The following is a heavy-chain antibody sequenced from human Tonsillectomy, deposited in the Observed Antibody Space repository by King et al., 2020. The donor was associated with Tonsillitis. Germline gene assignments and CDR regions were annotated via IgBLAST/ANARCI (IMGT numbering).Heavy chain of an antibody. J-gene: IGHJ4*02. D-gene: IGHD3-22*01. CDR2: IFSSGST. CDR3: AISSYDSSGYYYFDY. Sequence: VQLQESGPGLVKPSETLSLTCTVSSGSISTYYWNWIRQPAGKGLEWIGRIFSSGSTNYNPSLKSRVTMSVDTSKIQFSLKPSSVTAADTAVYYCAISSYDSSGYYYFDYWGQGTLVTVSS. V-gene: IGHV4-4*07. CDR1: SGSISTYY.